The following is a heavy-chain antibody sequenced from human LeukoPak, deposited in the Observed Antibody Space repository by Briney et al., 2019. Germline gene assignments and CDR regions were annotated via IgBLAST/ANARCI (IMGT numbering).Heavy chain of an antibody. D-gene: IGHD3-10*01. Sequence: SETLSLTCTVSGGSISSSSYYWSWIRQPPGKGLEWIGYIYYSGSTNYNPSLKSRVTISVDTSKNQFSLKLSSVTAADTAVYYCARRRGSGMDVWGQGTTVTVSS. CDR1: GGSISSSSYY. CDR2: IYYSGST. J-gene: IGHJ6*02. CDR3: ARRRGSGMDV. V-gene: IGHV4-61*05.